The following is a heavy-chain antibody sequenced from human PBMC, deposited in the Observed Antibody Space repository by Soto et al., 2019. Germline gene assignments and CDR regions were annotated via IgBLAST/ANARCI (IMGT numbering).Heavy chain of an antibody. D-gene: IGHD6-13*01. CDR3: VREGGSWYGRSAFEF. CDR2: ISGSGGSA. Sequence: YAVHWIIKEQGKGLEWVSAISGSGGSAYYADSVQGRCIISRHNSKNTLYLQMNSLRAEDAAIYYCVREGGSWYGRSAFEFLVQRSLDT. V-gene: IGHV3-23*01. J-gene: IGHJ3*01. CDR1: YA.